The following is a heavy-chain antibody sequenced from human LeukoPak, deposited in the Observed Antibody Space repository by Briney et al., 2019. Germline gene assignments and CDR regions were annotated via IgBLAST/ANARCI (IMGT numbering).Heavy chain of an antibody. D-gene: IGHD4-23*01. CDR2: INDRGHT. J-gene: IGHJ4*02. CDR3: ARDPTTVVTLPYYFDF. CDR1: GGSFSGYL. V-gene: IGHV4-34*01. Sequence: SETLSLTCAVHGGSFSGYLWNWIRQSPEKGLEWIGEINDRGHTNYNPSLKSRVTISVDTSKKQFSLRLSSVTAADTAVYYCARDPTTVVTLPYYFDFWGQGTLVAVSS.